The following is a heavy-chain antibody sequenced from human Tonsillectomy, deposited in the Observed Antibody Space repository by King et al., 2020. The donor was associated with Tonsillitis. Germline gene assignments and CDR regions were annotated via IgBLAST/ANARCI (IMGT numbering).Heavy chain of an antibody. D-gene: IGHD1-26*01. CDR2: ISYDGSNK. CDR3: ARALSGTYPCY. V-gene: IGHV3-30-3*01. CDR1: GFTFSSFA. Sequence: QLVQSGGGVVQPGRSLRLSCAASGFTFSSFAMHWVRQAPGKGLEWVAVISYDGSNKSYADSVKGRFTISRDNSKDSLYLQMNSLRAEDTAVYYCARALSGTYPCYWGQGTLVTVSS. J-gene: IGHJ4*02.